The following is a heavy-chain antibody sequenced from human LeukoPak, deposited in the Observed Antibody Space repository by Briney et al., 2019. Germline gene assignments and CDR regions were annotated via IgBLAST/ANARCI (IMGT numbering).Heavy chain of an antibody. CDR2: IKSDGSST. Sequence: PGGSLRLSCAASGFTFSSYWMHWVRHAPGKGLVWVSCIKSDGSSTTYAGSVKGRFTISRDNAKNTLHLQMNSLRAEDTAVYYCARDSSSWYYDYWGQGTLVTASS. J-gene: IGHJ4*02. V-gene: IGHV3-74*03. D-gene: IGHD6-13*01. CDR3: ARDSSSWYYDY. CDR1: GFTFSSYW.